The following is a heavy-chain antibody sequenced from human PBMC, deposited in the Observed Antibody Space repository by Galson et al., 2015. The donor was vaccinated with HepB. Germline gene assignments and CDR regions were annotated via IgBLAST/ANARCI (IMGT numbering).Heavy chain of an antibody. D-gene: IGHD3-10*01. Sequence: PALVKPTQTLTLTCTFSGFSLSTSGMCVSWIRQPPGKALEWLALIDWDDDKYYSTSLKTRLTISKDTSKNQVVLTMTNMDPVDTATYYCARIRSSRHRGSGSYDYYYYGMDVWGQGTTVTVSS. CDR2: IDWDDDK. CDR3: ARIRSSRHRGSGSYDYYYYGMDV. J-gene: IGHJ6*02. V-gene: IGHV2-70*01. CDR1: GFSLSTSGMC.